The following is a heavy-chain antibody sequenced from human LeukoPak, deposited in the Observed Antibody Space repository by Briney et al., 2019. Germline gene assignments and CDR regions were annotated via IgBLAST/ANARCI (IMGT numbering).Heavy chain of an antibody. J-gene: IGHJ4*02. CDR2: INTDGSFT. CDR3: ATTPYCSSTSCYRAFYFDY. V-gene: IGHV3-74*01. CDR1: GFTFSSYW. Sequence: PGGSLRLSCAASGFTFSSYWMYWVRQAPGKGLVWVSRINTDGSFTSDAGSVKGRVTISRDNAKNSLYLQMNSLRAEDTAVYYCATTPYCSSTSCYRAFYFDYWGQGTLVTVSS. D-gene: IGHD2-2*02.